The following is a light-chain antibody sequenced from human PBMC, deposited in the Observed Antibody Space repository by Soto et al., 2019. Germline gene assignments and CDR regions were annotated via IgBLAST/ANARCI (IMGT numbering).Light chain of an antibody. CDR1: QAVTSKF. V-gene: IGKV3-11*01. CDR3: QQRSNWPPIT. Sequence: ELVLTRSPGSRSLSRGGGAAVGGKGSQAVTSKFLAWYKQKPGQPTRLLILGASTRATGIPARFSGSGFGTDFTLTISSLEPEDAAVYYCQQRSNWPPITFGQGTRLEI. J-gene: IGKJ5*01. CDR2: GAS.